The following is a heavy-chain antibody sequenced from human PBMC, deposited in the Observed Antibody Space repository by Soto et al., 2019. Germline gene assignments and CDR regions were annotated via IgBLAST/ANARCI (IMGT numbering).Heavy chain of an antibody. Sequence: PSETLSLTCTVSGGSISSGGYSWSWIRQPPGKGLEWIGYIYHSGSTYYNPSLKSRVTISVDTSKNQFSLKLSSVTAADTAVYYCAKCGYSGYDCDYWGQGTLVTVSS. J-gene: IGHJ4*02. CDR3: AKCGYSGYDCDY. D-gene: IGHD5-12*01. CDR1: GGSISSGGYS. CDR2: IYHSGST. V-gene: IGHV4-30-2*03.